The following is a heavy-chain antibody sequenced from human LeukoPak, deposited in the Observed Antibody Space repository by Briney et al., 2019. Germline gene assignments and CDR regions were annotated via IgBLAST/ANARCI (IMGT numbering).Heavy chain of an antibody. CDR3: ARVEENDY. Sequence: GGSLRLSCAASGFTFSSYAMHWVRQAPGKGLEYVSAISSSSSYIYYADSVKGRFAISRDNAKNSLYLQMNSLRAEDTAVYYCARVEENDYWGQGTLVTVSS. D-gene: IGHD5-24*01. CDR1: GFTFSSYA. V-gene: IGHV3-21*01. J-gene: IGHJ4*02. CDR2: ISSSSSYI.